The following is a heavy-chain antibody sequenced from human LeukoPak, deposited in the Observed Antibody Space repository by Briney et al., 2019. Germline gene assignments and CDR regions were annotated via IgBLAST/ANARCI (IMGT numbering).Heavy chain of an antibody. CDR2: IIPIFGTA. V-gene: IGHV1-69*13. D-gene: IGHD6-13*01. CDR1: GGTFSSYA. Sequence: SVKVSCKASGGTFSSYAISWVRQAPGQGLEWMGGIIPIFGTANYAQKFQGRVMITADESTSTAYMELSSLRSEDTAVYYCASRSSWLGLPYYYGMDVWGQGTTVTVSS. CDR3: ASRSSWLGLPYYYGMDV. J-gene: IGHJ6*02.